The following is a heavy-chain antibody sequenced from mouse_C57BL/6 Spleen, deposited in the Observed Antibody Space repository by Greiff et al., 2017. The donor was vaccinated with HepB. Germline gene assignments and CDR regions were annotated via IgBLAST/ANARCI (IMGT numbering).Heavy chain of an antibody. CDR1: GYAFSSSW. J-gene: IGHJ4*01. Sequence: VQLQQSGPELVKPGASVKISCKASGYAFSSSWMNWVKQRPGKGLEWIGRIYPGDGDTNYNGKFKGKATLTADKSSSTAYMQLSSLTSEDSAVYFCARWGAAQATLDNYAMDYWGQGTSVTVSS. CDR3: ARWGAAQATLDNYAMDY. V-gene: IGHV1-82*01. D-gene: IGHD3-2*02. CDR2: IYPGDGDT.